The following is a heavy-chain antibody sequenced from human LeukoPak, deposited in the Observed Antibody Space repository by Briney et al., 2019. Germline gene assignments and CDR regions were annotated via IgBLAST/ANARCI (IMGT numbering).Heavy chain of an antibody. J-gene: IGHJ1*01. Sequence: PGGSLRLSCAASGFAFSSYAMSWVRQAPGKGLEWVSAISASGGSTYYADSVKGRFTISRDNSKNTLYLQMNSLRAEDTAVYYCARSPCGGDCYSGHFQHWGQGTLVTVSS. CDR3: ARSPCGGDCYSGHFQH. CDR2: ISASGGST. D-gene: IGHD2-21*02. V-gene: IGHV3-23*01. CDR1: GFAFSSYA.